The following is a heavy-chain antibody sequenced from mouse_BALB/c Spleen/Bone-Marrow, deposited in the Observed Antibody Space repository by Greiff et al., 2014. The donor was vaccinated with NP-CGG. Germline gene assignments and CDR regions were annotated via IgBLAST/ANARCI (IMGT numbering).Heavy chain of an antibody. Sequence: VQLQQSGAELVKPGASVKLSCTASGFNIKDTYIHWVKQRPEQGLEWIGRVDPANGNAKYDPKFQGNATITADTSSNTVYLHVSSLTSEDTAVYHCARRTVTTVGDGWFTYWGQGTLVTVSA. J-gene: IGHJ3*01. V-gene: IGHV14-3*02. D-gene: IGHD1-1*01. CDR1: GFNIKDTY. CDR3: ARRTVTTVGDGWFTY. CDR2: VDPANGNA.